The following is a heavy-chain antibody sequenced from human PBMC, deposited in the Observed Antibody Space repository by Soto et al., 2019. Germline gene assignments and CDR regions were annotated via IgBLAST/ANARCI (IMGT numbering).Heavy chain of an antibody. Sequence: LGESLKISCKGSGYSFTSYWIGWVRQMPGKGLEWMGIIYPGDSDTRYSPSFQGQVTISADKSISTAYLQWSSLKASDTAMYYCARQPGELRDYYYYYYGMDVWGQGTTVTVSS. CDR1: GYSFTSYW. CDR2: IYPGDSDT. D-gene: IGHD1-7*01. V-gene: IGHV5-51*01. CDR3: ARQPGELRDYYYYYYGMDV. J-gene: IGHJ6*02.